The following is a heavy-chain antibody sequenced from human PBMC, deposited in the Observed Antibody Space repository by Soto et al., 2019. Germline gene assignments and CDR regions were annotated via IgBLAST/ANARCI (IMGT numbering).Heavy chain of an antibody. V-gene: IGHV3-23*01. D-gene: IGHD2-8*01. CDR3: ANAYCTNGVCYSFYFDY. CDR1: GFTFSSYA. J-gene: IGHJ4*02. Sequence: VGSLRLSCAASGFTFSSYAMSWVRQAPGKGLEWVSAISGSGGSTYYADSVEGRFTISRDNSKNTLYLQMNSLRAEDTAVYYCANAYCTNGVCYSFYFDYWGQGTLVTVSS. CDR2: ISGSGGST.